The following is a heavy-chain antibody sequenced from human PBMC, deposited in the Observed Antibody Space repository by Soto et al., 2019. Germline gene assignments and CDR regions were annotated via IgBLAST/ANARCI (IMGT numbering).Heavy chain of an antibody. CDR3: ARDSDASVTH. V-gene: IGHV1-3*01. CDR1: GYTFTAYA. D-gene: IGHD4-17*01. CDR2: INAGNGDT. J-gene: IGHJ4*02. Sequence: ASVKVSCKASGYTFTAYAIHWVRQAPGQGLEWMAWINAGNGDTKYSQKFQGRVTVTRDTSASTVYMELSSLLSEDTAVYYCARDSDASVTHLGQGTLVTVSS.